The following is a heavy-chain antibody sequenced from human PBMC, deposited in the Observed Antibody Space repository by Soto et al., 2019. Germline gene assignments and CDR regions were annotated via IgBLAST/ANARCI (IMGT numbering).Heavy chain of an antibody. CDR1: GYTFTGYY. D-gene: IGHD6-6*01. CDR3: ARDEYSSSPREDHPTHGIDV. V-gene: IGHV1-2*04. CDR2: INPNSGGT. Sequence: QVQLVQSGAEVKKPGASVKVSCKASGYTFTGYYMHWVRQAPGQGLEWMGWINPNSGGTNYAQKFQGWVTMTRDTSLSTAYMELSRLRSDDTAVYYCARDEYSSSPREDHPTHGIDVWGQGTTVTVSS. J-gene: IGHJ6*02.